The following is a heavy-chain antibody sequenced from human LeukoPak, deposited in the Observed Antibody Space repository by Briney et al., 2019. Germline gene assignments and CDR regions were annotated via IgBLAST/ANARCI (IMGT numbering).Heavy chain of an antibody. V-gene: IGHV3-30*18. CDR2: ISYDGSNK. CDR1: GFTFSSYG. Sequence: GGSLRLSCAASGFTFSSYGMHWVRQAPGKGLEWVAVISYDGSNKYYADSVKGRFTISRDNSKNTLYLQMNSLRAEDTAVYYCAKDRVQGGFDYWGQGTLVTVSS. J-gene: IGHJ4*02. CDR3: AKDRVQGGFDY. D-gene: IGHD3-10*01.